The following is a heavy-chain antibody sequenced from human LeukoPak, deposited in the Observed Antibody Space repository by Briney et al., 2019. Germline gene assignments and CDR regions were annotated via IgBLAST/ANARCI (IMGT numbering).Heavy chain of an antibody. V-gene: IGHV1-58*01. Sequence: SVKVSCKASGFTFTSSAVQWVRQARGQRLEWIGWIVVGSGNTNYAQKLQGRVTMTTDTSTSTAYMELSSLRSEDTAVYYCARDVSRVRGVIVNWFDPWGQGTLVTVSS. J-gene: IGHJ5*02. D-gene: IGHD3-10*01. CDR2: IVVGSGNT. CDR3: ARDVSRVRGVIVNWFDP. CDR1: GFTFTSSA.